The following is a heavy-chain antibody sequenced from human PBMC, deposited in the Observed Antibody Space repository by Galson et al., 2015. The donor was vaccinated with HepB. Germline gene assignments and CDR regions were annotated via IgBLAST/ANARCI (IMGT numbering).Heavy chain of an antibody. CDR1: GYTFSSNG. CDR3: ARDPGEQNYGSGSYWKWGISPGIETKTERPLDV. J-gene: IGHJ6*01. CDR2: ITPYNENA. Sequence: SVKVSCKASGYTFSSNGISWVRQAHGQGLEWMGWITPYNENAKYAQKFQGRLIMPTDTSTNTAFMYRRSLRSDDTAVYYRARDPGEQNYGSGSYWKWGISPGIETKTERPLDVWGQGTTVTVSS. D-gene: IGHD3-10*01. V-gene: IGHV1-18*01.